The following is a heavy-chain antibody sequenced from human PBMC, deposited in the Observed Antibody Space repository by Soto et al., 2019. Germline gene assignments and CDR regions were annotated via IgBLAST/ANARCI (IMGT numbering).Heavy chain of an antibody. D-gene: IGHD6-25*01. CDR2: IIPIFGTA. CDR1: GGTFNRYA. Sequence: QVQLVQSGAEVKKPGSSVKLFCKASGGTFNRYAISWVRQAPGQGPEWMGGIIPIFGTANYAQKFQGRVRVTADEATSTAYRALSSLRSEDKGVYYCARTPDRGRVPNYGMDVWGQGTTVTDSS. CDR3: ARTPDRGRVPNYGMDV. J-gene: IGHJ6*02. V-gene: IGHV1-69*01.